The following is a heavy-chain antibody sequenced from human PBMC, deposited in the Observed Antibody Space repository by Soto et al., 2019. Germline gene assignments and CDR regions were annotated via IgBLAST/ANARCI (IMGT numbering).Heavy chain of an antibody. J-gene: IGHJ6*03. D-gene: IGHD5-12*01. CDR3: TTAPYSGYDFNYYYDMDV. CDR1: GFTFSNAW. Sequence: PGGSLRLSCAASGFTFSNAWMSWVRQAPGKGLEWVGRIKSKTDGGTTDYAAPVKGRFTISRDDSKNTLYLQMNSLKTEDTAVYYCTTAPYSGYDFNYYYDMDVWGKGTTVTVSS. CDR2: IKSKTDGGTT. V-gene: IGHV3-15*01.